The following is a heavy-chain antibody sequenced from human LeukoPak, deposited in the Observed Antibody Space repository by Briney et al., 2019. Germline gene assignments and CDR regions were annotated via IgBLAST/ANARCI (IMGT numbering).Heavy chain of an antibody. J-gene: IGHJ4*02. Sequence: GGSLRLSCAASGFTFDDYAMHWVRQAPGKGLEWVSGISWNSGSIGYADSVKGRFTISRDNAKNSLYLQMNSLRAEDMALYYCAKFLAVAEVYDYWGQGTLVTVSS. D-gene: IGHD6-19*01. V-gene: IGHV3-9*03. CDR3: AKFLAVAEVYDY. CDR1: GFTFDDYA. CDR2: ISWNSGSI.